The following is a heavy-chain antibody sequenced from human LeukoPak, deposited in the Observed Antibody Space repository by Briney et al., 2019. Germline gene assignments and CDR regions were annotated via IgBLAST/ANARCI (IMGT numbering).Heavy chain of an antibody. CDR1: GFTFTTYW. Sequence: GGSLGLSCAASGFTFTTYWMHWVRQAPGKGLVWVSHINSDGSITSYADSVKGRFTISRDNAKNTLYLQMNSLRAEDTAVYYCARDAVDTANAVWGQGTTVTVSS. J-gene: IGHJ6*02. CDR3: ARDAVDTANAV. V-gene: IGHV3-74*01. D-gene: IGHD5-18*01. CDR2: INSDGSIT.